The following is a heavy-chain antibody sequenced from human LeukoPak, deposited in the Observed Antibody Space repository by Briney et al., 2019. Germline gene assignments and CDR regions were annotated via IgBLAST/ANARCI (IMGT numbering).Heavy chain of an antibody. CDR2: INHSGST. CDR1: GGSFSGYY. D-gene: IGHD6-19*01. CDR3: ASRPRLYSSGWYSVHMDV. V-gene: IGHV4-34*01. J-gene: IGHJ6*03. Sequence: KPSETLSLTCAVYGGSFSGYYWSWIRQPPGKGLEWIGEINHSGSTNYNPSLKSRVTISVDTSKNQFSLKLSSVTAADTAVYYCASRPRLYSSGWYSVHMDVWGKGTTVTVSS.